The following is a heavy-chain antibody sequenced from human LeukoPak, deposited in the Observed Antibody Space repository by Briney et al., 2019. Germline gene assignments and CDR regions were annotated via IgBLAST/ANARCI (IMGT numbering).Heavy chain of an antibody. V-gene: IGHV1-46*01. CDR2: INPSGGST. CDR3: ARGTGDYYDSSGYYLGGSWFDP. Sequence: GASVKVSCKASGYIFTTYYMHWVRQAPGQGLERMGIINPSGGSTSYAQKFQGRVTMTRDTSTSTVYMELSSLRSEDTAVYYCARGTGDYYDSSGYYLGGSWFDPWGQGTLVTVSS. J-gene: IGHJ5*02. D-gene: IGHD3-22*01. CDR1: GYIFTTYY.